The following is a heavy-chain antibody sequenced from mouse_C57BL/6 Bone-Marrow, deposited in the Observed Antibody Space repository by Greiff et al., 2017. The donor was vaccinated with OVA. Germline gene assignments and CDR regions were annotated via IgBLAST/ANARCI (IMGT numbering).Heavy chain of an antibody. J-gene: IGHJ4*01. CDR3: ARLGYYGSSAYYYAMGY. CDR1: GYTFTSYW. D-gene: IGHD1-1*01. Sequence: QVQLQQPGAELVKPGASVKLSCKASGYTFTSYWMHWVKQRPGRGLEWIGWIDPNSGGTKYNEKFKSKGTLTVDKPSSTAYMQLSSLTSEYSASYYCARLGYYGSSAYYYAMGYWGQGTSVTVAS. V-gene: IGHV1-72*01. CDR2: IDPNSGGT.